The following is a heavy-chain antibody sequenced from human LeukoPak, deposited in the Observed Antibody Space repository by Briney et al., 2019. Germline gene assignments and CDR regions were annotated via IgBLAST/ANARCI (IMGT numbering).Heavy chain of an antibody. D-gene: IGHD3-10*01. CDR3: ARDKPPWITMVRGVIGELGDAFDI. Sequence: PSETLSLTCTVSGGSISSYYWSWIRQPAGKGLEWIGRIYTSGSTNYNPSLKSRVTMSVDTSKNQFSLKLSSVTAADTAVYYCARDKPPWITMVRGVIGELGDAFDIWGQGTMVTVSS. J-gene: IGHJ3*02. CDR2: IYTSGST. V-gene: IGHV4-4*07. CDR1: GGSISSYY.